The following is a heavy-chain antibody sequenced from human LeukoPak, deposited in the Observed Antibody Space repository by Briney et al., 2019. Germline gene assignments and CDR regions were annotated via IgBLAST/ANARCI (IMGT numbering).Heavy chain of an antibody. D-gene: IGHD3-10*01. V-gene: IGHV1-24*01. CDR2: FDTQEGKT. CDR1: GHTLTELS. J-gene: IGHJ1*01. Sequence: ASVKVSCKISGHTLTELSIHWVRQAPGKGLEWMGGFDTQEGKTIFAQNFQDRVTMTQDTSSDAAYMELSSLTSEDTAVYYCATPPVWFGEFMSGNSILGYFQDWGQGALVTVCS. CDR3: ATPPVWFGEFMSGNSILGYFQD.